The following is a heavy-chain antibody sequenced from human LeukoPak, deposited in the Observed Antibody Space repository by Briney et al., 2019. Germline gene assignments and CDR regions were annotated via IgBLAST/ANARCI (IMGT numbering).Heavy chain of an antibody. CDR1: GFTFTTYT. D-gene: IGHD3-22*01. Sequence: ASVKVSCKTSGFTFTTYTMHWVRQAPGQRLEWMGWINAANGNTQYSQKFQGRVTMTEDTSTDTAYMELSSLRSEDTAVYYCATVGGSSGYYYRGDWFDPWGQGTLVTVSS. V-gene: IGHV1-3*01. CDR2: INAANGNT. J-gene: IGHJ5*02. CDR3: ATVGGSSGYYYRGDWFDP.